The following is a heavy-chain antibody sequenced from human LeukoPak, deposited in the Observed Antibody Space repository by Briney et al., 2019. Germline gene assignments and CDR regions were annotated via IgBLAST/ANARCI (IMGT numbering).Heavy chain of an antibody. Sequence: GGSLRLSCAASGFSFSNYWMTWVRQAPGKGLEWVANINQDGGEKYYVDSVKGRFTISRDNSNNVISLQMNNLTTEDTATYYCAREKFDSWGQGTLVTVSP. V-gene: IGHV3-7*01. CDR3: AREKFDS. J-gene: IGHJ5*01. CDR1: GFSFSNYW. CDR2: INQDGGEK.